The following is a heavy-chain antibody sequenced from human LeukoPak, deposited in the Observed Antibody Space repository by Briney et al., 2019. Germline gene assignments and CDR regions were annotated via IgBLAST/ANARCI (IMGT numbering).Heavy chain of an antibody. CDR1: GGSISSSSYY. J-gene: IGHJ4*02. D-gene: IGHD3-9*01. CDR2: IYYSGST. V-gene: IGHV4-39*01. Sequence: SETLSLTCTVSGGSISSSSYYWGWIRQPPGKGLEWIRCIYYSGSTYYNPSLKSRVTISVDTSKNQFSLKLSSVTAADTAVYYCARHLPNYDILTGYSYYFDYWGQGTLVTVSS. CDR3: ARHLPNYDILTGYSYYFDY.